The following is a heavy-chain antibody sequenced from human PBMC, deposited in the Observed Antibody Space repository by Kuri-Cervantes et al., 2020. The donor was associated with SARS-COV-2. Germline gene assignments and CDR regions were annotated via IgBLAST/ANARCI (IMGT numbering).Heavy chain of an antibody. CDR3: ARGTGLQFLDY. J-gene: IGHJ4*02. V-gene: IGHV3-30-3*01. D-gene: IGHD5-24*01. CDR1: GFTFSNYA. Sequence: LSLTCAASGFTFSNYAMHWVRQAPGKGLEWVAVISYDGSNKYYADSVKGRFTISRDNSKNTLYLQMNSLRAEDTAVYYCARGTGLQFLDYWGQGTLVTVSS. CDR2: ISYDGSNK.